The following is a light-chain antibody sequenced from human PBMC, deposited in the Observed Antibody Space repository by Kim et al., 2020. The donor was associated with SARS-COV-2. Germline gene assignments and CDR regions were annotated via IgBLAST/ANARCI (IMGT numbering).Light chain of an antibody. V-gene: IGLV6-57*03. J-gene: IGLJ2*01. Sequence: GTTVTLSCTRSSGSIDDNYVQWYQQRPGGVPTTVIYEDDQSPSGVSDRFSGSIDNSSNSASLTISGLRTEDEADYYCQSYNRDNVLFGGGTQLTVL. CDR3: QSYNRDNVL. CDR1: SGSIDDNY. CDR2: EDD.